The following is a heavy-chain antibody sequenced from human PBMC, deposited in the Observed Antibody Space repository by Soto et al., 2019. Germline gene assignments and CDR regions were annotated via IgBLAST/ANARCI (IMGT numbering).Heavy chain of an antibody. CDR3: ARTFSYDSSGYASDY. CDR1: GGSISSSSYY. Sequence: QLQLQESGPGLVKPSETLSLTCTVSGGSISSSSYYWGWIRQPPGKGLEWIGSIYYSGSTYYNPSLKSQVTISVDRSKNRFSRKLSSVTAADTAVYYCARTFSYDSSGYASDYWGRGTLVTFSS. D-gene: IGHD3-22*01. V-gene: IGHV4-39*01. J-gene: IGHJ4*02. CDR2: IYYSGST.